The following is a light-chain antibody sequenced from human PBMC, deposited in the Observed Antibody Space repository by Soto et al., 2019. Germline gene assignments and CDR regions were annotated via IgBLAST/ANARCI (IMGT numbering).Light chain of an antibody. CDR3: ISYSSSSTYV. J-gene: IGLJ1*01. CDR2: EVT. V-gene: IGLV2-18*02. Sequence: QSVLTQPPSVSGSPGQSVTISCTGTSSDVGSYNRVSWYQQPPGTAPKLMIYEVTNRPSGVPDRFSGSKSGNTASLTISGLQGEDEADYYCISYSSSSTYVFGTGTKLTVL. CDR1: SSDVGSYNR.